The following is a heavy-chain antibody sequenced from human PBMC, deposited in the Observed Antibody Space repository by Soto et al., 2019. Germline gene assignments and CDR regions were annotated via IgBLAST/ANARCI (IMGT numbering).Heavy chain of an antibody. J-gene: IGHJ4*02. V-gene: IGHV3-23*01. D-gene: IGHD3-16*02. CDR3: AKALMITCGGVIVTPFDY. Sequence: EVQLLESGGGLVQPGGSLRLSCAASGFTFSSYAMSWVRQAPGKGLEWVSAISGSGGSTYYADSVKGRFTISRDNSTNTVYLQMNSLRAEDTDVYYFAKALMITCGGVIVTPFDYWCQGTLVTVSS. CDR2: ISGSGGST. CDR1: GFTFSSYA.